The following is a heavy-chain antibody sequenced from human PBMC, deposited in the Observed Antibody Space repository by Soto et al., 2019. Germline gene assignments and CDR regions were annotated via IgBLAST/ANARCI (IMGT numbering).Heavy chain of an antibody. J-gene: IGHJ6*03. Sequence: SETLSLSCTVSGGSISSYYWSWIRQPPGKGLEWIGYIYYSGSTNYNPSLKSRVTISVDTSKNQFSLKLSSVTAADTDVYYCARHNEYYGFWSGYPKGDYYYMDVWGKGTTVTVSS. CDR2: IYYSGST. CDR3: ARHNEYYGFWSGYPKGDYYYMDV. V-gene: IGHV4-59*08. D-gene: IGHD3-3*01. CDR1: GGSISSYY.